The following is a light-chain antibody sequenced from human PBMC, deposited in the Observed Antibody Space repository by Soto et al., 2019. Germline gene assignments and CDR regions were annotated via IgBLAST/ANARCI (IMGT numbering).Light chain of an antibody. J-gene: IGLJ1*01. Sequence: QSALTQPRSVSGSPGQSIIISCTGSSSDVGAYSFASWYQQHPGAAPKLLIHDVDKRPPGVPDRFSASKSGNTASLTSSGLQAEDEADYFCCSYAGAYRDVFGSGTKLTVL. V-gene: IGLV2-11*01. CDR2: DVD. CDR1: SSDVGAYSF. CDR3: CSYAGAYRDV.